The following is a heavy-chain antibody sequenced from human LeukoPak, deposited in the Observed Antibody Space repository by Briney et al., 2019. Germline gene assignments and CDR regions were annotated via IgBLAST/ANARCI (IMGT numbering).Heavy chain of an antibody. CDR3: VRALGSSSADY. D-gene: IGHD6-6*01. Sequence: GGSLRLSCAASGFTFTNYWMSWVRQAPGKGLEWVANIKQDGSEKYYVDSVEGRFTISRDNAKNSLSLQMDSLRGEDTAVYYCVRALGSSSADYWGQGTLVTVSS. J-gene: IGHJ4*02. CDR2: IKQDGSEK. CDR1: GFTFTNYW. V-gene: IGHV3-7*01.